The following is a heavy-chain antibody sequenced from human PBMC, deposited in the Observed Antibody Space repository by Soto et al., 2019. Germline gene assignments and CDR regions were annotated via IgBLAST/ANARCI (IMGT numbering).Heavy chain of an antibody. D-gene: IGHD5-18*01. J-gene: IGHJ6*03. CDR1: GYTFTSYG. CDR2: ISAYNGNT. Sequence: ASVKVSCKASGYTFTSYGISWVRQAPGQGLEWMGWISAYNGNTNYAQKLQGRVTMTTDTSTSTAYMELRSLRSDDTAVYYCARAWMQLWFALSGGEYYYMDVWGKGTTVTVSS. CDR3: ARAWMQLWFALSGGEYYYMDV. V-gene: IGHV1-18*01.